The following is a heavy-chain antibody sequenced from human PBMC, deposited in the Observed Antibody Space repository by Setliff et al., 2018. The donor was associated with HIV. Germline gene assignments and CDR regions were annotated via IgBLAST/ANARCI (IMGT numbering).Heavy chain of an antibody. CDR3: ARDQILSRASRFCSGSSCFYFDS. V-gene: IGHV3-30*04. J-gene: IGHJ4*02. D-gene: IGHD2-15*01. Sequence: PGGSLRLSCAASGFTFSNYAIHWVRQAPGKGLEWVAVISHDGNNQYYSDSVKGRFTISRDNSKNILYLQMSDLRPEDTAMYYCARDQILSRASRFCSGSSCFYFDSWGLGTLVTVSS. CDR1: GFTFSNYA. CDR2: ISHDGNNQ.